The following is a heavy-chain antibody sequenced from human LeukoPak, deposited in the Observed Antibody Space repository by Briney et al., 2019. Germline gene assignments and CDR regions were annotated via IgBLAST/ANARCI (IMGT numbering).Heavy chain of an antibody. V-gene: IGHV3-53*01. D-gene: IGHD6-6*01. CDR1: GFTVSSNY. J-gene: IGHJ4*02. CDR3: AKVAFRSSSYISGIEY. CDR2: IYSGGST. Sequence: GGSLRLSCAASGFTVSSNYMSWVRQAPGKGLDWVSVIYSGGSTYYADCVKGRCTISRDNSKNTLYLQMNGLRAEDTAVYYCAKVAFRSSSYISGIEYWGQGTLVTVSS.